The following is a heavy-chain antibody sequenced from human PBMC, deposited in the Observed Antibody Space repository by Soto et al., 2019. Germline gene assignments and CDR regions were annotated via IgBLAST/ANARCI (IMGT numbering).Heavy chain of an antibody. J-gene: IGHJ5*02. CDR3: ARGDTDTIFGVVIYHSNWFDP. CDR1: GGSFSGYY. Sequence: SETLSLTCAVYGGSFSGYYWSWIRQPPGKGLEWIGEINHSGSTNYNPSLKSRVTISVDTSKNQFSLKLSSVTAADTAVYYCARGDTDTIFGVVIYHSNWFDPWGQGTLVTVSS. V-gene: IGHV4-34*01. CDR2: INHSGST. D-gene: IGHD3-3*01.